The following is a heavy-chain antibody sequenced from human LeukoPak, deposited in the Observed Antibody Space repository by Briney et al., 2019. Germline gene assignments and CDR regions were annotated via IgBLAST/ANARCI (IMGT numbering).Heavy chain of an antibody. J-gene: IGHJ4*02. V-gene: IGHV5-51*01. CDR1: GYSFTSYW. CDR3: ARQRSNSWHPEGLDY. Sequence: PGESLKISCKGSGYSFTSYWIGWVRQMPGKGLEWMGIIYPGDSDTRYSPSFQGQVTISADKSISTAYLQWSSLKASDTAMYYCARQRSNSWHPEGLDYWGQGTLVTVSS. D-gene: IGHD6-13*01. CDR2: IYPGDSDT.